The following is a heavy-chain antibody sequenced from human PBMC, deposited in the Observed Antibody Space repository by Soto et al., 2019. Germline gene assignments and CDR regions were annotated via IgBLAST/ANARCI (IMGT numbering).Heavy chain of an antibody. Sequence: QLQLQESGPGLVKPSETLSLTCTVSGGSISSSSGYWGWIRQPPGKGLEWIGSIYYSGTTHYKPSLKSRVTISVDTSKNQFSLKLSSVTAADTAVYYCARPRGGYLGAFDIWGQGTMVTVSS. V-gene: IGHV4-39*01. D-gene: IGHD3-16*01. CDR2: IYYSGTT. J-gene: IGHJ3*02. CDR3: ARPRGGYLGAFDI. CDR1: GGSISSSSGY.